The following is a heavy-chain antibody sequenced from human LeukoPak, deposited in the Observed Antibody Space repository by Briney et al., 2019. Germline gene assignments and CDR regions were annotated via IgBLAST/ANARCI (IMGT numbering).Heavy chain of an antibody. V-gene: IGHV4-59*01. D-gene: IGHD1-26*01. Sequence: SETLSLTCSVSGGSITDYYWSWIRQPPGKGLEWIGYSYDSRATNYNPSLKSRVSISIDTSKSQFSLKLSSVTAADTAVYFCARGDYNGGYRYFDFWGQGALVTVSS. CDR3: ARGDYNGGYRYFDF. CDR2: SYDSRAT. CDR1: GGSITDYY. J-gene: IGHJ4*02.